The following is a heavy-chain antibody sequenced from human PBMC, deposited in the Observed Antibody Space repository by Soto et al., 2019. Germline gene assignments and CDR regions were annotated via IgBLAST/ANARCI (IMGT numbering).Heavy chain of an antibody. V-gene: IGHV3-33*01. CDR2: IWYDGSNK. Sequence: QVQLVESGGGVVQPGRSLRLSCAASGFTFSSYGMHWVRQAPGKGLEWVAVIWYDGSNKYYADSVKGRFTISRDNSKNTLYLQMNSLRAEDTAVYYCARDRVRGPDYVILTGYYQGWYFDLWGRGTLVTVSS. D-gene: IGHD3-9*01. CDR3: ARDRVRGPDYVILTGYYQGWYFDL. J-gene: IGHJ2*01. CDR1: GFTFSSYG.